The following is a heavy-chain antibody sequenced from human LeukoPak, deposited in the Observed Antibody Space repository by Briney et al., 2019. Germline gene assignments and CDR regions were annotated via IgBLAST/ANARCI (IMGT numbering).Heavy chain of an antibody. CDR1: GGSISSSSYY. CDR2: IYYSGST. V-gene: IGHV4-39*02. D-gene: IGHD3-22*01. Sequence: SETLSLTCTVSGGSISSSSYYWGWIRQPPGKGLEWIGSIYYSGSTYYNPSLKSRVTISVDTSKNQFSPTLSSVTAADTAVYYCARDFHRRYYDSSGYNAFDIWGQGTMVTVSS. J-gene: IGHJ3*02. CDR3: ARDFHRRYYDSSGYNAFDI.